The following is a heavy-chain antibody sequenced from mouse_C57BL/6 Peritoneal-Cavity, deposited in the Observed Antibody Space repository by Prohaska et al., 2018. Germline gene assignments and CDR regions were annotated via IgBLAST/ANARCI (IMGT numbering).Heavy chain of an antibody. J-gene: IGHJ4*01. CDR2: IDPETSGT. D-gene: IGHD1-1*01. CDR3: TISYYYGSSFYAMDY. CDR1: GYTFTDYE. V-gene: IGHV1-15*01. Sequence: QVQLQQSGAELVRPGPSVTLSCKASGYTFTDYEMHWVKQTPVHGLEWIGAIDPETSGTAYNQKFKGKAILTADNSSSTVYMELRSLKSEDSAVYYCTISYYYGSSFYAMDYWGQGTSVTVSS.